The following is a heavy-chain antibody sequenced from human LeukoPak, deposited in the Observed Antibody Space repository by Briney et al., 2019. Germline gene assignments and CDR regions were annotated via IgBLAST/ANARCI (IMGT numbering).Heavy chain of an antibody. V-gene: IGHV3-23*01. CDR2: IIGSGSTT. CDR3: ARGQVGSTVITPVAY. D-gene: IGHD4-23*01. Sequence: GGSLRLSCAASGFPFGSYALSWVRQAPGKGLEWVSVIIGSGSTTYYADSVKGRFTISRDNSKNTLYLQMNSLRVEDTAIYYCARGQVGSTVITPVAYWGQGTLATVSS. J-gene: IGHJ4*02. CDR1: GFPFGSYA.